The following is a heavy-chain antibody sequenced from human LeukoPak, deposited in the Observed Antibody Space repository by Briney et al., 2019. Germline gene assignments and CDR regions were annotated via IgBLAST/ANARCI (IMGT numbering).Heavy chain of an antibody. D-gene: IGHD4-17*01. CDR3: AREDGDYVGRRAFDI. J-gene: IGHJ3*02. V-gene: IGHV1-18*04. CDR2: ISAYNGNT. Sequence: GASVKVSCKASGYTFTGYGISWVRQAPGQGLEWMGWISAYNGNTNYAQKLQGRVTMTTDTSTSTACMELRSLRSDDTAVYYCAREDGDYVGRRAFDIWGQGTMVTVSS. CDR1: GYTFTGYG.